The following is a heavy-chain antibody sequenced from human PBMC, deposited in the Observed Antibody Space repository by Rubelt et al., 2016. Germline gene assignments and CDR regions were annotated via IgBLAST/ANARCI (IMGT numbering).Heavy chain of an antibody. CDR3: AKRGDSSWSGSNY. CDR1: GFPFSGSP. CDR2: ISGGGGST. Sequence: GGSLRLSCAASGFPFSGSPMNWIRQAPGKGLEWVSAISGGGGSTYYADSVKGRFTISRDNSKNTLYLQMNSRRAEDTAVYYCAKRGDSSWSGSNYWGQGTLVTVSS. V-gene: IGHV3-23*01. D-gene: IGHD6-6*01. J-gene: IGHJ4*03.